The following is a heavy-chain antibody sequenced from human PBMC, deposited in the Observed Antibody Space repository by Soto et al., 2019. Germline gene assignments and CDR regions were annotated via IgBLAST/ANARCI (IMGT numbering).Heavy chain of an antibody. D-gene: IGHD3-9*01. CDR2: ISDSGGVI. V-gene: IGHV3-23*01. CDR3: AKSGHYDMMTVQGGFDT. Sequence: EVQLLESGGGLVQPGGSLRLSCAASGFTFRNYAMIWVRHAPGKGLEWVSGISDSGGVIFYADAVRGRFTISRDNSKNTLHLKINRLRGDDTALYCCAKSGHYDMMTVQGGFDTWGLGALVTVAS. J-gene: IGHJ5*02. CDR1: GFTFRNYA.